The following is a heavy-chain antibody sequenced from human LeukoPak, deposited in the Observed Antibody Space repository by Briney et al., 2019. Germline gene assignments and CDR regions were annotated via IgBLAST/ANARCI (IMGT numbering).Heavy chain of an antibody. CDR3: ARDAIGSGSTDY. CDR1: GGSFSGYY. Sequence: SETLSLTCAVYGGSFSGYYWSWIRQPPGKGLEWIGEIKHSGSTNYNPSLKSRVTISVDTSKNQFSLKLSSVTAADTAVYYCARDAIGSGSTDYWGQGTLVTVSS. CDR2: IKHSGST. J-gene: IGHJ4*02. V-gene: IGHV4-34*01. D-gene: IGHD3-10*01.